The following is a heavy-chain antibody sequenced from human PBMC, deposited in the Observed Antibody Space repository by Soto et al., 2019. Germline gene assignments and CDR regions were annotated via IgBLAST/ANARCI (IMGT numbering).Heavy chain of an antibody. CDR2: ISGSGGST. V-gene: IGHV3-23*01. J-gene: IGHJ2*01. CDR1: GFTLDDYG. D-gene: IGHD2-15*01. CDR3: ATLWSVGEGWYFDL. Sequence: SLRLSCAASGFTLDDYGMSWVRQGPGKGLEWVSAISGSGGSTYYADSVKGRFTISRDNAKNTLYLQMNSLRAEDTAVYYCATLWSVGEGWYFDLWGRGTLVTVSS.